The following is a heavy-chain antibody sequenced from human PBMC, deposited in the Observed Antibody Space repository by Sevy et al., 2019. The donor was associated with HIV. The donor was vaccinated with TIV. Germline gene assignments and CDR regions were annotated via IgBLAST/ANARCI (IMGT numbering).Heavy chain of an antibody. J-gene: IGHJ4*02. V-gene: IGHV1-24*01. CDR3: AAAREYYEDSSGYLDY. CDR1: GYTLTKLS. CDR2: FDTEDGET. Sequence: ASVKVSCKVSGYTLTKLSMHWVRQAPGKGLEWMGRFDTEDGETIFAQKFQGRVTMTEDKSTDKAYMELSSLRSEDTAVYYCAAAREYYEDSSGYLDYWGQGTLVTVSS. D-gene: IGHD3-22*01.